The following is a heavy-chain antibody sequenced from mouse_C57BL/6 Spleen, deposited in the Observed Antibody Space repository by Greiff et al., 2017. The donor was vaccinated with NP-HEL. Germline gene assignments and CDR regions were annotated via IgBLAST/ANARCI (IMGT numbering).Heavy chain of an antibody. V-gene: IGHV1-76*01. CDR3: AVYYYGSSGYAMDY. CDR2: IYPGSGNT. D-gene: IGHD1-1*01. Sequence: VKLVESGAELVRPGASVKLSCKASGYTFTDYYINWVKQRPGQGLEWIARIYPGSGNTYYNEKFKGKATLTAEKSSSTAYMQLSSLTSEDSAVYFCAVYYYGSSGYAMDYWGQGTSVTVSS. J-gene: IGHJ4*01. CDR1: GYTFTDYY.